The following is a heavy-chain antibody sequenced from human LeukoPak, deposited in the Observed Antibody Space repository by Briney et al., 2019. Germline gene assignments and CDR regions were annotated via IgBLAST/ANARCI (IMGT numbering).Heavy chain of an antibody. Sequence: PSETLSLTCAVYGGSFSGYYWNWIRQPPGKGLEWNGEINHSGSTNYNPSLKSRVTISLDTSKNQFSLKLSSVIAADTAVYYCARGYYYDSSGYYGDYWGQGTLVTVSS. CDR2: INHSGST. J-gene: IGHJ4*02. D-gene: IGHD3-22*01. CDR1: GGSFSGYY. CDR3: ARGYYYDSSGYYGDY. V-gene: IGHV4-34*01.